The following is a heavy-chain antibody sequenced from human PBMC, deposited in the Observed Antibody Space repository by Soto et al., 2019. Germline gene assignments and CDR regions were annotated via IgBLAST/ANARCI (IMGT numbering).Heavy chain of an antibody. CDR3: AILGYDILTGLAPIR. J-gene: IGHJ4*02. Sequence: QVPLVQSGAEVKKPGASVKVSCKASGYTFTSYGISWVRQAPGQGLEWMGWISAYNGNTNYAQKLQGRVTMTTDTSTSTAYMELRSLRSDDTAVSYCAILGYDILTGLAPIRWGQGTLVTVSS. D-gene: IGHD3-9*01. CDR1: GYTFTSYG. CDR2: ISAYNGNT. V-gene: IGHV1-18*01.